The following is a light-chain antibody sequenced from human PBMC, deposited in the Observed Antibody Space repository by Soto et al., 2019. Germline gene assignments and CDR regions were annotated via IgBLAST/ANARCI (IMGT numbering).Light chain of an antibody. CDR1: QSVGGW. CDR2: DAS. J-gene: IGKJ2*01. CDR3: QQFQTFSFT. V-gene: IGKV1-5*01. Sequence: DIQMTQSPSTLSASVGDRVTITCRASQSVGGWLAWYQQKPGKAPNLLIYDASSLESGVPSRFSGSGSGTEYTLTVSSLQPEDFATYYCQQFQTFSFTFGQGTKLEIK.